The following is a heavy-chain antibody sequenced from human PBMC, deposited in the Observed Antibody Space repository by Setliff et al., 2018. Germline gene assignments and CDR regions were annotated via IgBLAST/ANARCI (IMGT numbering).Heavy chain of an antibody. CDR2: ISSNGSTI. Sequence: GSLRLSCAASGFTFSNDYMTWIRQAPGKGLELVSYISSNGSTIYYADSVKGRFTISRDNTKNSLYLQMNSLRGEDTAVYHCTRDQDYYGMDVWGQGTTVTVSS. CDR1: GFTFSNDY. V-gene: IGHV3-11*04. J-gene: IGHJ6*02. CDR3: TRDQDYYGMDV.